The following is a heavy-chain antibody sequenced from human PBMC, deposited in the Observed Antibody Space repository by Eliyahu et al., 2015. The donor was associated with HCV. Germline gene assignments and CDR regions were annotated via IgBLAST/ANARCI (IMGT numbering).Heavy chain of an antibody. CDR1: GFSFVSYA. J-gene: IGHJ6*02. CDR2: ITYSGGRT. V-gene: IGHV3-23*01. D-gene: IGHD4-17*01. CDR3: AKDKRERTTVTFYYHFGMDV. Sequence: EVQLLESGGGLVQPGGSLRLSCGASGFSFVSYAMSWVRQAPGKGLEWVSGITYSGGRTYYADSVRGRFTISRDNSKNTLSLQMNSLRAEDTAVYYCAKDKRERTTVTFYYHFGMDVWGQGTTVTVSS.